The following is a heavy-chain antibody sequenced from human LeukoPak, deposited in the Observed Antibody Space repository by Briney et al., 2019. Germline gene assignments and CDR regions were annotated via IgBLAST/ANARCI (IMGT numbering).Heavy chain of an antibody. V-gene: IGHV3-23*01. CDR1: GFNFNMFA. CDR2: LSRSGGST. D-gene: IGHD2-8*01. CDR3: AKEQRIRHCSEGVCMEGYYFDY. J-gene: IGHJ4*02. Sequence: GGSLRLSCTATGFNFNMFAMNWVRQAPGQGLEWVSGLSRSGGSTNYAESVKGRFTISRDKSKNTVFLQLNSLRPEDTAVYYCAKEQRIRHCSEGVCMEGYYFDYWGQGTLVTVSS.